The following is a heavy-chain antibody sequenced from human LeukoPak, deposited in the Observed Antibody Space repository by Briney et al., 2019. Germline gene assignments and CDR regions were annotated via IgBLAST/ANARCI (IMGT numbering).Heavy chain of an antibody. CDR3: ARGQIFETMDV. Sequence: GASVKVSCKASGYTFTNYYMHWVRQAPGRGLEWMGVIHPSGGATRYAQKFQGRVTMTRDTSTSTVYIQLSSLRSEDTAVYYCARGQIFETMDVWGQGTTVTVS. D-gene: IGHD3-3*01. V-gene: IGHV1-46*01. CDR2: IHPSGGAT. CDR1: GYTFTNYY. J-gene: IGHJ6*02.